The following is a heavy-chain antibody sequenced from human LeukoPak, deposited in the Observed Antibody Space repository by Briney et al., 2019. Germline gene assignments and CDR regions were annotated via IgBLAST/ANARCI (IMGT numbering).Heavy chain of an antibody. Sequence: GGSLRLSCAASGFTFSSYGMHWVRQAPGKGLEWVAVIWYDGSNKYYADSVKGRFTISRDNSKNTLYLQTNSLRAEDTAVYYCAREYADTAMAFDYWGQGTLVTVSS. CDR2: IWYDGSNK. CDR1: GFTFSSYG. CDR3: AREYADTAMAFDY. D-gene: IGHD5-18*01. V-gene: IGHV3-33*01. J-gene: IGHJ4*02.